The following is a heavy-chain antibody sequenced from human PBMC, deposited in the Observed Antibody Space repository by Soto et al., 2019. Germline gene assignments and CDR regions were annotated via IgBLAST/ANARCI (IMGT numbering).Heavy chain of an antibody. CDR1: GFTFGDYA. Sequence: EVQLVESGGGLVQPGRSLRLSCTASGFTFGDYAMSWFRQAPGKGLEWVGFIRSKAYGGTTEYAASVKGRFTISRDDSKIIAYLQMNSLKTEDTAVYYCTSPPYRYCSGGSCYPAYWGQGTLVTVSS. J-gene: IGHJ4*02. CDR2: IRSKAYGGTT. CDR3: TSPPYRYCSGGSCYPAY. V-gene: IGHV3-49*03. D-gene: IGHD2-15*01.